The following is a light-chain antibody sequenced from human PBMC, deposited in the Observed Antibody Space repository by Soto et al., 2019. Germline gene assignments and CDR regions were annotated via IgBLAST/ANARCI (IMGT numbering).Light chain of an antibody. J-gene: IGKJ3*01. V-gene: IGKV1-9*01. CDR1: QGISNY. Sequence: IQLTQSPSSLSASVGDRVTITCRASQGISNYLAWYQQKTGKAPKLLIYSASTLQRGVSSRFSGSGSGADFTLMISSLQPEDVATYLCQQANIYPFTFGLGTKVELK. CDR3: QQANIYPFT. CDR2: SAS.